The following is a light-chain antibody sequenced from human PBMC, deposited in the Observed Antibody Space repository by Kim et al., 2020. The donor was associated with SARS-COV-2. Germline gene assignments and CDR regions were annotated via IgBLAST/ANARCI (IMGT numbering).Light chain of an antibody. CDR1: QSIATN. J-gene: IGKJ1*01. CDR2: GAS. Sequence: SPGERVTPSCRASQSIATNLAWYQQRPGQAPRLLIHGASTRATGIPVRFSGSGSGTEFTLTISSLQSEDFAVYYCQQYNNWPPWTFGQGTKVDIK. CDR3: QQYNNWPPWT. V-gene: IGKV3-15*01.